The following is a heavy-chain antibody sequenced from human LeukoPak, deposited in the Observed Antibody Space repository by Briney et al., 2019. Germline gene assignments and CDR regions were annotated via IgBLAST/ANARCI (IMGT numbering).Heavy chain of an antibody. V-gene: IGHV3-7*01. Sequence: PGGSLRLSCAASGFTFSSYWMSWVRQAPGKGLEWVANIKQDGSEKYYVDSVKGRFTISRDNAKNSLYLQMNSLRVEDTAVYYCARVAKYYYGSVTYYFFEHWGQGTPVTASS. CDR3: ARVAKYYYGSVTYYFFEH. J-gene: IGHJ4*02. D-gene: IGHD3-10*01. CDR1: GFTFSSYW. CDR2: IKQDGSEK.